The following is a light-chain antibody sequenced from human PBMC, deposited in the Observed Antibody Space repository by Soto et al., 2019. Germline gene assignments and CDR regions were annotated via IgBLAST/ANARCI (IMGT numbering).Light chain of an antibody. Sequence: QSVLTQPPSVSGAPGQRVTISCTGSNSNIGAGYDVHWYQELPGTAPKLLIYGNTNRPSGVPDRFSGSKSGTSASLAITGLQAEDEADYYCPSYDSSMIGYVFGTGTKVTVL. V-gene: IGLV1-40*01. CDR3: PSYDSSMIGYV. J-gene: IGLJ1*01. CDR1: NSNIGAGYD. CDR2: GNT.